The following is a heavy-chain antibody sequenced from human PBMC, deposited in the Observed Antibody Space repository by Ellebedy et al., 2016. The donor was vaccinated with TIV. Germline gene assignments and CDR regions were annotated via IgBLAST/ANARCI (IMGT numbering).Heavy chain of an antibody. V-gene: IGHV3-21*01. J-gene: IGHJ4*02. Sequence: GGSLRLXCAASGFTFSIYTVHWVRQAPGKGLEWVSSISSTTPYIYYADSVKGRFTISRDNSENTIYLQMDSLRPEDTGLYYCARPHAFAGRHYLFWGQGTLVSVSS. CDR2: ISSTTPYI. CDR3: ARPHAFAGRHYLF. CDR1: GFTFSIYT. D-gene: IGHD3-10*01.